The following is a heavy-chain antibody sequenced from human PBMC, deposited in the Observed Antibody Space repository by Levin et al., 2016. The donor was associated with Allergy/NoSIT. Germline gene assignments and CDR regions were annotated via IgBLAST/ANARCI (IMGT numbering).Heavy chain of an antibody. CDR3: ARDLHNWNDEPYYFDY. Sequence: SVKVSCKASGGTFSSYAISWVRQAPGQGLEWMGGIIPIFGTANYAQKFQGRVTITADESTSTAYMELSSLRSEDTAVYYCARDLHNWNDEPYYFDYWGQGNPGHRLL. CDR2: IIPIFGTA. V-gene: IGHV1-69*13. J-gene: IGHJ4*02. D-gene: IGHD1-1*01. CDR1: GGTFSSYA.